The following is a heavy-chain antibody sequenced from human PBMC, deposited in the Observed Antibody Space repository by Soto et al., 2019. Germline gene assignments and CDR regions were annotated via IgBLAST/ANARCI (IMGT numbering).Heavy chain of an antibody. CDR2: INQDGSEK. CDR1: GFTFSNYW. D-gene: IGHD3-16*02. J-gene: IGHJ4*02. Sequence: LSCAASGFTFSNYWMTWVRQVPGKGLEWVANINQDGSEKYYVDSVKGRFTISRDNAKNSLYLQMNSLRAEDTAVYHCATVGVWANLRYWPDFWGQGTLVTVSS. CDR3: ATVGVWANLRYWPDF. V-gene: IGHV3-7*01.